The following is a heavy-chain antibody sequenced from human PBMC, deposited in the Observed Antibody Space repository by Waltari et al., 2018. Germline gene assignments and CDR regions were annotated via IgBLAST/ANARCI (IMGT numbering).Heavy chain of an antibody. CDR2: INPNRGGT. J-gene: IGHJ4*02. V-gene: IGHV1-2*02. CDR1: GYTFTGYY. D-gene: IGHD3-22*01. CDR3: ARDRARGYYDY. Sequence: QVQLVQSGAEVKKPGASVKVSCKASGYTFTGYYMHWVRQAPGQGLEWMGWINPNRGGTNYAQKFQGRVTMTRDTSISTAYMELSRLRSDDTAVYYCARDRARGYYDYWGQGTLVTVSS.